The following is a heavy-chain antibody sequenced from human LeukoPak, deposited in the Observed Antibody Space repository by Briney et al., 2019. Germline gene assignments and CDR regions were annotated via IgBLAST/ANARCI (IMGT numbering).Heavy chain of an antibody. V-gene: IGHV4-59*08. Sequence: PSETLSLTCTVSGGSISSYYWSWVRQPPGKGLELIGFIYYSGSTSYNPSLKSRVTISVDTSKSQFSLKLSSVIAADTAVYYCARRAYSSGFDYIGYWGQGTLVTVSS. D-gene: IGHD6-19*01. CDR3: ARRAYSSGFDYIGY. CDR1: GGSISSYY. CDR2: IYYSGST. J-gene: IGHJ4*02.